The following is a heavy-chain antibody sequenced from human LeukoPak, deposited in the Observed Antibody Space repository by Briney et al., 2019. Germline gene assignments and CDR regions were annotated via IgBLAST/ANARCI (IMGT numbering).Heavy chain of an antibody. V-gene: IGHV3-48*01. Sequence: GGSLRLSCAASGFTFSSYAMSWVRQAPGKGLEWVSYISSSSSTIYYADSVKGRFTISRDNAKNSLYLQMNSLRAEDTAVYYCARRGTTGYYYMDVWGKGTTVTVSS. CDR3: ARRGTTGYYYMDV. CDR1: GFTFSSYA. CDR2: ISSSSSTI. J-gene: IGHJ6*03. D-gene: IGHD1-7*01.